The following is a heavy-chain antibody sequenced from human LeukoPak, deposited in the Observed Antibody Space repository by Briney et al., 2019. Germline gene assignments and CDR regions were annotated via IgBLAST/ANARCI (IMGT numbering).Heavy chain of an antibody. CDR2: IIPIFGTA. CDR1: GGTFSSYA. D-gene: IGHD1/OR15-1a*01. Sequence: VASVKVSCKASGGTFSSYAISWVRQAPGQGLEWMGGIIPIFGTANYAQKFQGRVTITADKSTSTAYMELSSLRSEDTAVYYCADELEQDYFDYWGQGTLVTVSS. V-gene: IGHV1-69*06. CDR3: ADELEQDYFDY. J-gene: IGHJ4*02.